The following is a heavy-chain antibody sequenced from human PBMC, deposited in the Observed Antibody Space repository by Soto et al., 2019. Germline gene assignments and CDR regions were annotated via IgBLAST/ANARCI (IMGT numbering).Heavy chain of an antibody. CDR1: GASITSYF. Sequence: SETLSLTCTVSGASITSYFWTWIRQPPGKGLEWIGHMHFSGRTDYNSFLKSRVNMSADTSKNHFSLTLTSVTAADTAVYYCARDLWVEPELYYYGMDVWGQGTTVTVS. J-gene: IGHJ6*02. CDR2: MHFSGRT. V-gene: IGHV4-59*01. CDR3: ARDLWVEPELYYYGMDV. D-gene: IGHD1-1*01.